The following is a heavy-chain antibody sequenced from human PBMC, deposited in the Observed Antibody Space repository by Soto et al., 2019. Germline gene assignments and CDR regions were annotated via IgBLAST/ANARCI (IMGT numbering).Heavy chain of an antibody. D-gene: IGHD6-6*01. CDR1: GGTFSSYA. CDR2: IIPIFGTA. CDR3: ARGRWIADRFAYYYGMDV. Sequence: GASVKVSCKASGGTFSSYAISWVRQAPGQGLEWMGGIIPIFGTANYAQKFQGRVTITADESTSTAYMELSSLRSEDTAVYYCARGRWIADRFAYYYGMDVWGQGTTVTVSS. V-gene: IGHV1-69*13. J-gene: IGHJ6*02.